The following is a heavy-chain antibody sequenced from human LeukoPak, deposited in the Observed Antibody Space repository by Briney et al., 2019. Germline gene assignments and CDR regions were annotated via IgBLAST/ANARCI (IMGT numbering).Heavy chain of an antibody. CDR1: GFSFNYYT. D-gene: IGHD6-19*01. Sequence: PGGSLRLSCAASGFSFNYYTMNWVRQAPGKGLEWVSSISSSGDYKYYADSVKGRFTISRDNAKNSLYLQMNSLRAEDTAIYYCARFFDSSAHFDHWGQGTLVTVSS. CDR3: ARFFDSSAHFDH. V-gene: IGHV3-21*06. CDR2: ISSSGDYK. J-gene: IGHJ4*02.